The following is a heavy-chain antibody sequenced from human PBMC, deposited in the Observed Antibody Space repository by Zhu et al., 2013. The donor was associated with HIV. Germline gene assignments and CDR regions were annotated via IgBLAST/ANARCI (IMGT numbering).Heavy chain of an antibody. Sequence: QVQVAGVGPRSRLSLRRPCLSHAPSLVSPLATALIGPGCGRTPGKGLEFIGTVYESGSTHFYPSLKTSNTHYNPSLKNRVTISVDTSKNQFYLKLKSVTAADTASYYCARDFGKDWLPSYMDVWGKGTTVTVSS. CDR3: ARDFGKDWLPSYMDV. CDR2: VYESGSTHFYPSLKTSNT. D-gene: IGHD3-3*01. J-gene: IGHJ6*03. V-gene: IGHV4-38-2*02. CDR1: VSPLATAL.